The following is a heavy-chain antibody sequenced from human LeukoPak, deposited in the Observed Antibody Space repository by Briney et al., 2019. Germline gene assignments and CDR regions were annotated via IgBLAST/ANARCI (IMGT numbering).Heavy chain of an antibody. CDR3: ARVLLGATTNNYYYNYMDV. CDR1: GFTFSSYS. Sequence: PGGSLRLSCAASGFTFSSYSITWVRQAPGKGLEWVSSITSSSSYINYADSAKGRFTISRDNAKKSVFLQMNSLRDEDTAVYYCARVLLGATTNNYYYNYMDVWGKGTTVTVSS. J-gene: IGHJ6*03. D-gene: IGHD1-26*01. V-gene: IGHV3-21*01. CDR2: ITSSSSYI.